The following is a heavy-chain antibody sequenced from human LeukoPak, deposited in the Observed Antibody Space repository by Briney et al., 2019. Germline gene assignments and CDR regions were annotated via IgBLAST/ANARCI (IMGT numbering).Heavy chain of an antibody. Sequence: GGSLRLSCAASGFTFSSYAVHWVRQAPGKGLEWVAVISYDGSDKYYADSVKGRFTISRDNSQNTLYLQMNSLGAEDTAVYYCARGSSSWLSYFDYCGQGTLVTVSS. CDR3: ARGSSSWLSYFDY. J-gene: IGHJ4*02. CDR2: ISYDGSDK. V-gene: IGHV3-30*04. CDR1: GFTFSSYA. D-gene: IGHD6-13*01.